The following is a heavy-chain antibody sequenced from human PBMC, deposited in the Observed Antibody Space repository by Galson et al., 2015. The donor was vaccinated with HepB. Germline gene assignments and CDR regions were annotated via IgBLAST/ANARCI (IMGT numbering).Heavy chain of an antibody. J-gene: IGHJ6*03. CDR2: ISSSGGSR. D-gene: IGHD2-21*01. Sequence: SLRLSCAAAGFTFSDYYMSWIRQAPGKGLEWVSYISSSGGSRYADSVKGRFTISRDNARNSLYLQMSSLKAADTAVYYCARAALGGDCYGDYMDVWGNGTSVTVSS. CDR3: ARAALGGDCYGDYMDV. CDR1: GFTFSDYY. V-gene: IGHV3-11*01.